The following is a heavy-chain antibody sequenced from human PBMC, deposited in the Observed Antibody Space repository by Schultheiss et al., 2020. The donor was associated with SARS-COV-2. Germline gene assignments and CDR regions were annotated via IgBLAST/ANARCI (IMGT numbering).Heavy chain of an antibody. CDR1: GGSISSGGYY. Sequence: SETLSLTCTVSGGSISSGGYYWSWIRQPPGKGLEWIGYIYYSGSTNYNPSLKSRVTISVDTSKNQFSLKLSSVTAADTAVYYCARVSTRQQLDFDIWGQGTMVTVSS. J-gene: IGHJ3*02. D-gene: IGHD6-13*01. V-gene: IGHV4-61*08. CDR2: IYYSGST. CDR3: ARVSTRQQLDFDI.